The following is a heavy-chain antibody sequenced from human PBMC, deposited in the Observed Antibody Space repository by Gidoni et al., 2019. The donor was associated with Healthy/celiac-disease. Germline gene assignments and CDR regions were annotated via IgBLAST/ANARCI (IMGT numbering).Heavy chain of an antibody. J-gene: IGHJ4*02. CDR3: AKPAVAAPDY. V-gene: IGHV3-30*02. Sequence: QVQLVESGGGVVQPGGSLRLACAASGFTFSSYGMHWVRQAPGKGLEWVAFIRYDGSNKYYADSVKGRFTISRDNSKNTLYLQMNSLRAEDTAVYYCAKPAVAAPDYWGQGTLVTVSS. CDR2: IRYDGSNK. CDR1: GFTFSSYG. D-gene: IGHD6-19*01.